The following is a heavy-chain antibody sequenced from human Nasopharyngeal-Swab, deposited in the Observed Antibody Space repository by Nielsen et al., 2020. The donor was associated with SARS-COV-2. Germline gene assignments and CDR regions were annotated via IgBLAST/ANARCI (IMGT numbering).Heavy chain of an antibody. Sequence: WIRQPPGKGLEWLAYISSSSKSYYADSVKGRFTISRDNPKSSLYLQMNSLRDEDTAVYYCARDAAIVGATLDNWGQGTPVTVSS. J-gene: IGHJ4*02. CDR2: ISSSSKS. V-gene: IGHV3-48*02. CDR3: ARDAAIVGATLDN. D-gene: IGHD1-26*01.